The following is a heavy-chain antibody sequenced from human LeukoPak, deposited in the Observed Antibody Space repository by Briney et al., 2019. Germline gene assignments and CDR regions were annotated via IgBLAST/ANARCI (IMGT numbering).Heavy chain of an antibody. J-gene: IGHJ4*02. CDR2: ISSSSSYI. V-gene: IGHV3-21*01. D-gene: IGHD6-13*01. CDR3: ARDWSSSSWFRGLGY. Sequence: GGSLRLSCEASGFTFSGYSMNWVRQAPGKGLEWVSSISSSSSYIYYADSVKGRFTISRDNAKNSLYLQMNSLRAEDTAVYYCARDWSSSSWFRGLGYWGQGTLVTVSS. CDR1: GFTFSGYS.